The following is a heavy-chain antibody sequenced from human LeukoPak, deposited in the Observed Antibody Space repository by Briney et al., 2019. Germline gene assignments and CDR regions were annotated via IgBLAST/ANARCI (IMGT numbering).Heavy chain of an antibody. CDR2: ISGIDNDK. CDR3: ARTLWPYDAYDI. V-gene: IGHV3-21*05. D-gene: IGHD2-21*01. CDR1: GFTFSSYW. Sequence: PGGSLRLSCAASGFTFSSYWMSWVRQAPGKGLGWVSYISGIDNDKYYADSVKGRFTISRDNAKNSLYLHMNSLTAEDTAVYYCARTLWPYDAYDIWGQGTMVTVSS. J-gene: IGHJ3*02.